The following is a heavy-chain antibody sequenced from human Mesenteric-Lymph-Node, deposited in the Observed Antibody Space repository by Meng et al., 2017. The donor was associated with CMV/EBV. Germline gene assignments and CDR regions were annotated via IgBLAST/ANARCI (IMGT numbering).Heavy chain of an antibody. CDR1: GYTFTDFT. CDR3: ARGESGDFDY. V-gene: IGHV1-3*01. Sequence: VSCKASGYTFTDFTIHWVRQAPGQGLEWMGWINVGNGYKKNSQKFQGGVTVTRDTSASTVYMEMSSLRFEDAAVYYCARGESGDFDYWGQGTLVTVSS. J-gene: IGHJ4*02. CDR2: INVGNGYK. D-gene: IGHD1-26*01.